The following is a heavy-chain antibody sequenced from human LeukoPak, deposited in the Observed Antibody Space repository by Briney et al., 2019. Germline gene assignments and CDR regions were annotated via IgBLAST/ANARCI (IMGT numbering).Heavy chain of an antibody. CDR3: AKDQMRGPLWYSGDY. D-gene: IGHD1-26*01. CDR2: ISGSGGST. CDR1: GFTFSSYA. V-gene: IGHV3-23*01. J-gene: IGHJ4*02. Sequence: PGGSLRLSCAASGFTFSSYAMSWVRQAPGKGLEWVSAISGSGGSTYYADSVKGRFTISRDNSKNTLYLQMNGLRAEDTAVYYCAKDQMRGPLWYSGDYWGQGTLVTVSS.